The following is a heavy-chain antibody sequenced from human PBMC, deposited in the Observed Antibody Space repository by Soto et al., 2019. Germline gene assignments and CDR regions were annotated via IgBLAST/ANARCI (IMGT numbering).Heavy chain of an antibody. V-gene: IGHV4-30-4*01. J-gene: IGHJ5*02. CDR3: AIGPRDAYNDNWLDP. CDR1: GGSVIRGDYY. CDR2: IYHSGST. Sequence: SEALSLTCTVSGGSVIRGDYYWSLIRQAPGKGLECIGYIYHSGSTYYNPSLKSRVTISVDRSKNQFSLKLISVTAADTAVYYCAIGPRDAYNDNWLDPWGQGTLVT. D-gene: IGHD1-1*01.